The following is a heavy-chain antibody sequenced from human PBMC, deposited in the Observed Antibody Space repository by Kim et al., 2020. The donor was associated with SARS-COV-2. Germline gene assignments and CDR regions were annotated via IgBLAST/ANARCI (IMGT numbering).Heavy chain of an antibody. CDR3: ASWSSVTTDDY. Sequence: HYNPSLKSRVTISVDTSKNQFSLKLSSVTAADTAVYYCASWSSVTTDDYWGQGTLVTVSS. D-gene: IGHD4-17*01. J-gene: IGHJ4*02. V-gene: IGHV4-39*07.